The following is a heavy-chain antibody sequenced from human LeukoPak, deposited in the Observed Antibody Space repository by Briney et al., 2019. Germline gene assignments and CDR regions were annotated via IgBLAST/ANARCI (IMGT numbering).Heavy chain of an antibody. Sequence: GASVKVSCKASGYTFTGYYMHWVRQAPGQGLEWMGWMNPNSGGTNYAQKFQGRVTMTRDTSISTAYMELSRLRSDDTAVYYCARVPLLWFGDLLDPAFDYWGQGTLVTVSS. V-gene: IGHV1-2*02. CDR3: ARVPLLWFGDLLDPAFDY. CDR2: MNPNSGGT. D-gene: IGHD3-10*01. CDR1: GYTFTGYY. J-gene: IGHJ4*02.